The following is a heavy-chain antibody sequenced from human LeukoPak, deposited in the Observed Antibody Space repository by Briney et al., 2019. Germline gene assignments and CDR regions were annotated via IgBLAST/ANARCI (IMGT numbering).Heavy chain of an antibody. CDR3: ARRYYSMDV. J-gene: IGHJ6*02. Sequence: QSGGSLRLSCAASGFTVSSNHMSWGRQAPGKGLEWVSVIYTGGTTYYADSVKGRFTISRDNSKNTLYLQMNSLRAEDTAVYYCARRYYSMDVWGQGTTVTISS. CDR1: GFTVSSNH. V-gene: IGHV3-53*01. CDR2: IYTGGTT.